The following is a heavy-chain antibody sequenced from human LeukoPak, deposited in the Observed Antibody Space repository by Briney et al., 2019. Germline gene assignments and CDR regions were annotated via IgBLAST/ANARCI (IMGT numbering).Heavy chain of an antibody. CDR3: ARVGGESGTTLELYAFDI. D-gene: IGHD1-1*01. V-gene: IGHV4-4*07. CDR2: IYTSGST. Sequence: SXXLSLTCTVSGGSISSYYWSWLRQPAGKGLEWIGRIYTSGSTNYNPSRKSRVTMSVDTSKNQFSLKLCSVTAADTAVYYCARVGGESGTTLELYAFDIWGQGTMVTVSS. CDR1: GGSISSYY. J-gene: IGHJ3*02.